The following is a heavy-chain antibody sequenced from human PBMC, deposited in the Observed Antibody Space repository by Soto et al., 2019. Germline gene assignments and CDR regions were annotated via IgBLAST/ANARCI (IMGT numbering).Heavy chain of an antibody. CDR1: GFTFSSYA. V-gene: IGHV3-23*01. CDR2: ISGSGGST. D-gene: IGHD3-3*01. J-gene: IGHJ3*02. Sequence: GGSLRLSCAASGFTFSSYAMSWVRQAPGKGLEWVSAISGSGGSTYYADSVKGRFTISRDNSKNTLYLQMNSLRAEDTAVYYCAKVEVYDFWSGPPRDAFDIWGQGTMVTVSS. CDR3: AKVEVYDFWSGPPRDAFDI.